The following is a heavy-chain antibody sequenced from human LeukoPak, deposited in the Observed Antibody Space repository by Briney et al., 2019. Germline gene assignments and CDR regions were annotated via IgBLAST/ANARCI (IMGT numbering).Heavy chain of an antibody. J-gene: IGHJ4*02. Sequence: GESLRLSCAASGFTFSGYAMTWVRQPPGKGLEWVSSITGSGDYTYYIDSVKGRFTISRDNSKNILYLQMNSLRGEDTALYYCAKDGLYYDGSAHVYYFDYWGQGTLVAVSS. V-gene: IGHV3-23*01. CDR1: GFTFSGYA. CDR3: AKDGLYYDGSAHVYYFDY. D-gene: IGHD3-16*01. CDR2: ITGSGDYT.